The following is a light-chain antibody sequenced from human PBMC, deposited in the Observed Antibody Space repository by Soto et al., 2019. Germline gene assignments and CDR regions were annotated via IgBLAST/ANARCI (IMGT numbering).Light chain of an antibody. CDR3: QQCGSSPPRYT. CDR1: QSINRSY. Sequence: EIVLTQSPGTLSLSPGDRATLSCRASQSINRSYLAWYQQKPGQAPRLLIFGASTRATGIPDRFSGSGSGTDFTLTVNRLEPEDFAIYYCQQCGSSPPRYTFGQGTRLEIK. CDR2: GAS. J-gene: IGKJ2*01. V-gene: IGKV3-20*01.